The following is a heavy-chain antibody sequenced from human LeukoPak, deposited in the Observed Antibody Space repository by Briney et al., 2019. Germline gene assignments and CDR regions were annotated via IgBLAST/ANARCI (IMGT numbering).Heavy chain of an antibody. CDR3: ARDSRMSYYYGSGSYDTARYFDY. V-gene: IGHV3-11*06. CDR1: GFTFSDYY. J-gene: IGHJ4*02. Sequence: GGSLRLSCAASGFTFSDYYMSWIRQAPGKGLEWVSYISSSSSYTNYADSVKGRFTISRDNAKNSLYLQMNSLRAEDTPVYYCARDSRMSYYYGSGSYDTARYFDYWGQGTLVTVSS. CDR2: ISSSSSYT. D-gene: IGHD3-10*01.